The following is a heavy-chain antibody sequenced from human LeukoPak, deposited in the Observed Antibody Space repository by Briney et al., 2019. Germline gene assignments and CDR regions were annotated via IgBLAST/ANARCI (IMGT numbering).Heavy chain of an antibody. V-gene: IGHV1-2*02. Sequence: ASVKVSCKASGYTCTGYYIHWVRQAPGQGPEWMGWINPNSGDTYYAQMFQGRVTMTRDTSITTAYMELSRLRSDDRAVYYCAREAHGSGTYYSDYWGQGTLVTVSS. CDR1: GYTCTGYY. D-gene: IGHD3-10*01. CDR3: AREAHGSGTYYSDY. J-gene: IGHJ4*02. CDR2: INPNSGDT.